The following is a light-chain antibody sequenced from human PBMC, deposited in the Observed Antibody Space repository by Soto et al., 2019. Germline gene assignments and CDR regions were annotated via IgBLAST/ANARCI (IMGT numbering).Light chain of an antibody. Sequence: DIQMTQSPSTLSASVGDRVTITCRASQNISDWLAWYQQKPGKAPKLLIYKASTLETGVPSRFSGSGSGTEFTLTISSLQPDDFATYYCQQYESYWTFGQGTKVEIK. CDR1: QNISDW. J-gene: IGKJ1*01. V-gene: IGKV1-5*03. CDR2: KAS. CDR3: QQYESYWT.